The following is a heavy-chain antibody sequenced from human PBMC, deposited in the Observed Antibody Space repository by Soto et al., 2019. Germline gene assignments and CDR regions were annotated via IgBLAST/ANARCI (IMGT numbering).Heavy chain of an antibody. D-gene: IGHD1-1*01. Sequence: ASVKVSCKASGYTFTGYYMHWVRQATGQGLEWMGWINPNSGDTGYAQKFQGRVTMTRNTSISTAYMELSSLRSEDTAVYYCAGGNGKKYYYYYLDVWGKGTTVIGSS. CDR3: AGGNGKKYYYYYLDV. V-gene: IGHV1-8*02. CDR2: INPNSGDT. CDR1: GYTFTGYY. J-gene: IGHJ6*03.